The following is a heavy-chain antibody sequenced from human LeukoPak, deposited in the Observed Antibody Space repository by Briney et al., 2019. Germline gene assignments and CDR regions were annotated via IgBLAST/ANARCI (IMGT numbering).Heavy chain of an antibody. CDR1: GFTFSNYA. V-gene: IGHV3-30*04. CDR2: ISYDGSNK. Sequence: PGGSLRLSCAVSGFTFSNYAMHWVRQAPGKGLEWVAVISYDGSNKYYADSVKGRFTSSRDNAKNSLYLQMNSLRAEDTAVYYCARDSATVTSTSSWFDPWGQGTLVTVSS. D-gene: IGHD4-17*01. J-gene: IGHJ5*02. CDR3: ARDSATVTSTSSWFDP.